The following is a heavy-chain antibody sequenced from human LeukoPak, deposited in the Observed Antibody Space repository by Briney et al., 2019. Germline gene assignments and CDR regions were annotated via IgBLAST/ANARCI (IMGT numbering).Heavy chain of an antibody. CDR3: ARDMGARAFDI. CDR1: GGSISSSSYY. V-gene: IGHV4-31*03. Sequence: SETLSLTCTVSGGSISSSSYYWGWIRQPPGKGLEWIGYIYHSGSTYYNPSLKSRVTISVDTSKNQFSLKLSSVTAADTAVYYCARDMGARAFDIWGQGTMVTVSS. CDR2: IYHSGST. J-gene: IGHJ3*02. D-gene: IGHD1-26*01.